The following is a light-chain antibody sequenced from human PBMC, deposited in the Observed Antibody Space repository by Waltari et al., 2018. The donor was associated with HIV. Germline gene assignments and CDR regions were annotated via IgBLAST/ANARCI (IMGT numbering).Light chain of an antibody. CDR1: RSTLLPRSD. J-gene: IGLJ2*01. V-gene: IGLV1-40*01. Sequence: QSVFTQPPSVSGAPGPSVTISCPGRRSTLLPRSDVPWYQQLPGTAPKLLTDGKSNRPSGGPDRFSGAKSGTSASLAITGLQAEDEADYYCQSYDSSLSGVVFGGGTKLTVL. CDR3: QSYDSSLSGVV. CDR2: GKS.